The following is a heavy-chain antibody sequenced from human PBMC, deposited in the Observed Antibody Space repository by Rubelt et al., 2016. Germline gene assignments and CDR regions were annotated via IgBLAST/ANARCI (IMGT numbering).Heavy chain of an antibody. J-gene: IGHJ4*02. D-gene: IGHD3-10*01. CDR1: GYTFTSYG. V-gene: IGHV1-18*01. CDR2: ISAYNGNT. CDR3: ARGSFGVIPHFDY. Sequence: QVQLVQSGAEVKKPGASVKVSCKASGYTFTSYGISWVRQAPGQGLEWMGWISAYNGNTNYARKRQGRVTMTTDTSTRTAYMELRSLRSDATAVYYCARGSFGVIPHFDYWGQGTLVTVSS.